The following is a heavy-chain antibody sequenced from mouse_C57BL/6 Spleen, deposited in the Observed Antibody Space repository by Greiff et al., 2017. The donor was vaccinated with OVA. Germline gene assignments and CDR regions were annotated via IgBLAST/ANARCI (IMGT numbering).Heavy chain of an antibody. CDR2: IYPSDSET. Sequence: QVQLQQPGAELVRPGSSVKLSCKASGYTFTSYWMDWVKQRPGQGLEWIGNIYPSDSETHYNQKFKDKATLTVDKSSSTAYMQLSSLTSEDSAVYDCARIWGEYDGDYAMDYWGQGTSVTVSS. D-gene: IGHD2-14*01. V-gene: IGHV1-61*01. CDR1: GYTFTSYW. CDR3: ARIWGEYDGDYAMDY. J-gene: IGHJ4*01.